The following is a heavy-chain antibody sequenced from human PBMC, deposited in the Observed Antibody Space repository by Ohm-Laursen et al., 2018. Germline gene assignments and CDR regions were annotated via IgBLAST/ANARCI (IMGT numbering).Heavy chain of an antibody. V-gene: IGHV3-9*01. CDR1: GFTFDDYS. Sequence: SLRLSCAASGFTFDDYSMHWVRQAPGKGVEWVSGISWDSGSTGYAESVKGRFIISRDNAKNSLYLQMNSLRAEDTAVYYCARDLIWSGYGMDVWGQGTTVTVSS. CDR3: ARDLIWSGYGMDV. D-gene: IGHD3-3*01. J-gene: IGHJ6*02. CDR2: ISWDSGST.